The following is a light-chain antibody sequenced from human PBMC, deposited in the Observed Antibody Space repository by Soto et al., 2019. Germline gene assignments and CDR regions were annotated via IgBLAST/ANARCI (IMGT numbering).Light chain of an antibody. Sequence: QSALTQPASVSGSPGQSITISCTGTSSDVGSYNLVSWYQQHPGKAPKLMIYEGSKRPSGVCKRFSGSKSGNTASLTISGLQAEDEADYYCWSYAGSGVVFGGGTKLTVL. CDR3: WSYAGSGVV. CDR1: SSDVGSYNL. V-gene: IGLV2-23*01. CDR2: EGS. J-gene: IGLJ2*01.